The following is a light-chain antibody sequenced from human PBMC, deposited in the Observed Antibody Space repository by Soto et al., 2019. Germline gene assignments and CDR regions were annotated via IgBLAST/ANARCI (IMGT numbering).Light chain of an antibody. CDR1: SSDVGCYNY. CDR3: SSHKSTSTLSTYV. Sequence: QSVLTQPASVSGSPGQSITISCTGTSSDVGCYNYVSWYQHHPGKAPKLMIYDVSNRPSGVSNRFSGSKSGNTASLIISGLQAEDEADYYCSSHKSTSTLSTYVFGTGTKSPS. J-gene: IGLJ1*01. V-gene: IGLV2-14*03. CDR2: DVS.